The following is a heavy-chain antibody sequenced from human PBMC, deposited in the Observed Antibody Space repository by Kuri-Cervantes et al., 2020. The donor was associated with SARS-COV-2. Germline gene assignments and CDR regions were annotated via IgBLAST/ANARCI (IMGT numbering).Heavy chain of an antibody. V-gene: IGHV3-11*04. Sequence: GESLKISCAASGFTFSDYYMSWIRQAPGKGLEWVSYISSSGSTIYYADSVKGRFTISRDNAKNSLYLQMNSLRTDDTAFYYCAKDHRYSSSSGVGYFDSWGQGTLVTVSS. D-gene: IGHD6-6*01. CDR3: AKDHRYSSSSGVGYFDS. CDR2: ISSSGSTI. CDR1: GFTFSDYY. J-gene: IGHJ4*02.